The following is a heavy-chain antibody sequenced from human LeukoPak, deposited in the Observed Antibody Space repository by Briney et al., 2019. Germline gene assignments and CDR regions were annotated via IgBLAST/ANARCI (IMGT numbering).Heavy chain of an antibody. CDR2: ISWNSGSI. D-gene: IGHD6-13*01. J-gene: IGHJ5*02. CDR3: AGSSSWEYNWFDP. V-gene: IGHV3-9*01. Sequence: GGSLRLSCAASGFTFDDYAMHWVRQAPGKGLEWVSGISWNSGSIGYADSVKGRFTISRDNAKNSLYLQMNSLRAEDTAVYYCAGSSSWEYNWFDPWGQGTLVTVSS. CDR1: GFTFDDYA.